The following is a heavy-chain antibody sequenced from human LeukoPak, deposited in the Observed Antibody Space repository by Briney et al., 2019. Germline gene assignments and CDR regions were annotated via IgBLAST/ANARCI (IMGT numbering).Heavy chain of an antibody. D-gene: IGHD2-15*01. Sequence: GGSLRFSCAASGFTFSSDAMSWVRQAQGKGLEWVSTISGGGGSTYYADSVKGRFTISRDNSKNTLYLQMNSLRAEDTAVYYCAKDPYCSGGNCYWFDPWGQGTLVTVSS. J-gene: IGHJ5*02. CDR3: AKDPYCSGGNCYWFDP. CDR1: GFTFSSDA. CDR2: ISGGGGST. V-gene: IGHV3-23*01.